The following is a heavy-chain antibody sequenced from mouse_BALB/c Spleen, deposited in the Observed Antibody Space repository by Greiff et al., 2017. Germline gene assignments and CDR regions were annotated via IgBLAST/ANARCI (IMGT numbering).Heavy chain of an antibody. V-gene: IGHV3-2*02. J-gene: IGHJ3*01. CDR3: ARSPYVAY. CDR2: ISYSGST. D-gene: IGHD1-1*01. CDR1: GYSITSDYA. Sequence: EVQLQQSGPGLVKPSQSLSLTCTVTGYSITSDYAWNWIRQFPGNKLEWMGYISYSGSTSYNPSLKSRISITRDTSKNQFFLQLNSVTTEDTATYYCARSPYVAYWGQGTLVTVSA.